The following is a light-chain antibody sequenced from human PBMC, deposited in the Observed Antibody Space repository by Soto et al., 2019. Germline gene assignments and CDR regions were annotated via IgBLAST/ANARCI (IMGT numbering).Light chain of an antibody. CDR3: LQYHNLWA. CDR2: RAS. V-gene: IGKV3-15*01. Sequence: IVMTQSQATLSVSPGARATLSGRASQNIYSYVAWYQQRPDPAPRLLIYRASTRATGIPARFSSSWSGAEFTLTISSLQSEDFTVYSYLQYHNLWAFGQGTKVDIK. J-gene: IGKJ1*01. CDR1: QNIYSY.